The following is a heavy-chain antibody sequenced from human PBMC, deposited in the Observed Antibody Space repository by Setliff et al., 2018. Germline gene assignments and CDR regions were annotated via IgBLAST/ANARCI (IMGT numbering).Heavy chain of an antibody. V-gene: IGHV4-34*01. D-gene: IGHD5-12*01. CDR2: INHSGST. J-gene: IGHJ4*02. Sequence: SETLSLTCAVYGGSFSTYYWNWIRQPPGKGLEWIGEINHSGSTNYNPSLKSRVTISVDTSKNQFSLKLRSVTAADTAVYYCARSEGRRDGYNWWGQGTLVTVSS. CDR3: ARSEGRRDGYNW. CDR1: GGSFSTYY.